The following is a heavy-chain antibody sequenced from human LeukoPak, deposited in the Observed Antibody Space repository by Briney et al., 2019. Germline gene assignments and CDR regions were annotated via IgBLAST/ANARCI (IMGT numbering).Heavy chain of an antibody. V-gene: IGHV3-53*01. CDR2: IYSGGST. CDR3: AREASSGYSFDY. D-gene: IGHD3-22*01. Sequence: GGSLRLSCAASGFTVSSNYMSWVRQAPGKGLEWVSVIYSGGSTYYADSVKGRFIISRDNSKNTLYLQMNSLRAEDTAVYYCAREASSGYSFDYWGQGTLVTVSS. J-gene: IGHJ4*02. CDR1: GFTVSSNY.